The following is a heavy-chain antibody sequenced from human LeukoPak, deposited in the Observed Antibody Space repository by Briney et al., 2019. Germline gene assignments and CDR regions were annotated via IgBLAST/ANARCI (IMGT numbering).Heavy chain of an antibody. CDR1: GYTFTGYD. CDR3: VTFEYTSSSLNY. Sequence: ASVKVSCKASGYTFTGYDMYWVRQAPGQGLEWMGWINPNSGGTNYAQKFQGRVTMTRDTSISTAYMELSRLRSDDTAVYYCVTFEYTSSSLNYWGQGTLVTVSS. CDR2: INPNSGGT. D-gene: IGHD6-6*01. V-gene: IGHV1-2*02. J-gene: IGHJ4*02.